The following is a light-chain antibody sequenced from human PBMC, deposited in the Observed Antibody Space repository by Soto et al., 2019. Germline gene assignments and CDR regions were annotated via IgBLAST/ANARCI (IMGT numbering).Light chain of an antibody. CDR2: VEGSGGY. J-gene: IGLJ3*02. V-gene: IGLV4-60*02. CDR1: SGHSSYI. CDR3: ETWDSNSRV. Sequence: QLVLTQSSSASASLGSSVKLTCTLSSGHSSYIIAWHQQQPGKAPRYLMKVEGSGGYNKGNGVPERFSGSSSGADRYLTISNLQFEDEADYYCETWDSNSRVFGGGTKLTVL.